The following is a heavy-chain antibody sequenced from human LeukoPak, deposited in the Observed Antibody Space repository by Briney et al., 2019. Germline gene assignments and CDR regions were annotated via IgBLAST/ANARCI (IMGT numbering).Heavy chain of an antibody. Sequence: GGSLRLSCAASEFTFKNYEMNWVRQAPGKGLEWLSYISSSGNIINYADSVKGRFTTSRDNAKDTLYLQMYSLGSEDTAIYYCARGGYYDSSGHFDYWGQGNLVTVSP. CDR2: ISSSGNII. CDR3: ARGGYYDSSGHFDY. V-gene: IGHV3-48*03. J-gene: IGHJ4*02. D-gene: IGHD3-22*01. CDR1: EFTFKNYE.